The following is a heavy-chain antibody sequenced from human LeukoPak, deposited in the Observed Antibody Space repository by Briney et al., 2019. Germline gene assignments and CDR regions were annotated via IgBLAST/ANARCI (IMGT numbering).Heavy chain of an antibody. D-gene: IGHD3-10*01. CDR3: ARGEYYYGLGFWFDP. J-gene: IGHJ5*02. CDR1: GGSFSGYY. Sequence: SETLSLTSAVYGGSFSGYYWSWIRQPPGKGLEWIGEINHSGSTNYNPSLKSRVTISVDTSKNQFSLKLSSVTAADTAVYYCARGEYYYGLGFWFDPWGQGTLVTVSS. V-gene: IGHV4-34*01. CDR2: INHSGST.